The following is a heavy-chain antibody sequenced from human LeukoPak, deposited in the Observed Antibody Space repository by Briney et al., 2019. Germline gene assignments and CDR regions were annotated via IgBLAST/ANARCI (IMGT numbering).Heavy chain of an antibody. CDR1: GGSFSGYY. Sequence: SETLSLTCAVYGGSFSGYYWSWIRQPPGKGLEWIGEINHSGSTNYNPSLKSRVTISVDTSKNQFSLKLTSVTTADTAVYYCARDNYDFWSGYSSWFDPWGQGTLVTVSS. V-gene: IGHV4-34*01. J-gene: IGHJ5*02. D-gene: IGHD3-3*01. CDR2: INHSGST. CDR3: ARDNYDFWSGYSSWFDP.